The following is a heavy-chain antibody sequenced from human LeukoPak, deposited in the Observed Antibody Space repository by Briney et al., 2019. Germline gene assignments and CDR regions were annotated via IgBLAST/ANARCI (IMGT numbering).Heavy chain of an antibody. Sequence: SETLSLTCTVSGGSISSSSYYWGWIRQPPGKGLEWIGSIYYSGSTYYNPSLKSRVTISVDTSKNQFSLKLSSVTAADTAVYYCARVYRVLVAAAGTGWLDPWGQGTLVTVSS. V-gene: IGHV4-39*07. CDR2: IYYSGST. CDR1: GGSISSSSYY. D-gene: IGHD6-13*01. CDR3: ARVYRVLVAAAGTGWLDP. J-gene: IGHJ5*02.